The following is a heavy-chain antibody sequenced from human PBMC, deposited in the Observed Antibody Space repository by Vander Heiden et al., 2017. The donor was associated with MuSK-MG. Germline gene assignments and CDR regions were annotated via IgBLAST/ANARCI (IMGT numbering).Heavy chain of an antibody. J-gene: IGHJ4*02. CDR1: GFTFSDSS. Sequence: VQLLESGGGLVQPGGSLRLSCAASGFTFSDSSMIWVRQAPGKGLEWISAVSGSSSRTYYADSVKGRFTVSRDNSKNMLYLDMQNLRGADTAMYYCARGPDSGSYYGDYWGQGTLVPVS. V-gene: IGHV3-23*01. CDR3: ARGPDSGSYYGDY. D-gene: IGHD1-26*01. CDR2: VSGSSSRT.